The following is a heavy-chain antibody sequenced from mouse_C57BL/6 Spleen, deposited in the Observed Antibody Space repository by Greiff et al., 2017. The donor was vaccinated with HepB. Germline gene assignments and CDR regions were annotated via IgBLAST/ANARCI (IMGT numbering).Heavy chain of an antibody. Sequence: EVRLVESGGGLVKPGGSRKLPFAAPGFTFSSYAMSGVRQTPEKRLGWVATISDGGSYTYYPDNGKGRFTISRDNAKNNLYLQMSHLKSEDTAMYYCARNLITTVGSAMDYWGQGTSVTVSS. CDR1: GFTFSSYA. D-gene: IGHD1-1*01. V-gene: IGHV5-4*03. CDR3: ARNLITTVGSAMDY. J-gene: IGHJ4*01. CDR2: ISDGGSYT.